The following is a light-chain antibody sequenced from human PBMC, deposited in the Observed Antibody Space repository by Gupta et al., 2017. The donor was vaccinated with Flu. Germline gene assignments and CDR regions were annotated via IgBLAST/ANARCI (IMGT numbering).Light chain of an antibody. CDR2: GKN. Sequence: SKLPQDPSASVALVRTVRITCQGHSLRSYYASWYQHKPGQAPVLVISGKNNRPSGIPDRFSGSSSGNTASLTITVAEAEDEDEYYCNCRDSSGNHRGVVFGVGTKLTVL. J-gene: IGLJ2*01. V-gene: IGLV3-19*01. CDR3: NCRDSSGNHRGVV. CDR1: SLRSYY.